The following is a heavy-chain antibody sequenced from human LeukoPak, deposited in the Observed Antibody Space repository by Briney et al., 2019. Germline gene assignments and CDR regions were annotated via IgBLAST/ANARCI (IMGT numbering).Heavy chain of an antibody. CDR2: ISAYNGDT. CDR3: ARAIRRGYTGCDY. D-gene: IGHD5-12*01. Sequence: EASVKVSCKASGYTFTSYGVTWVRQAPGQGLEWMGWISAYNGDTNYAQKLQGRVTMTTDTSTSTAYMELRSLRSDDTAVYYCARAIRRGYTGCDYWGQGTLVTVSS. V-gene: IGHV1-18*01. J-gene: IGHJ4*02. CDR1: GYTFTSYG.